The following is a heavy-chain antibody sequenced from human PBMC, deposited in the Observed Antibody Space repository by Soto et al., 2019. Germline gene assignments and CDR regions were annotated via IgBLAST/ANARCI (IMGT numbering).Heavy chain of an antibody. CDR2: IYYSGRT. Sequence: SETLSLTGIVSGESISSSSYYWGWIRRPPGRGLEWIGSIYYSGRTYYNPSFKSRVTISIDMSKNQFSLKLSSVTATDTAVYYCARQRTTVVTQAYFDHWGQGALVTVSS. J-gene: IGHJ4*02. CDR3: ARQRTTVVTQAYFDH. V-gene: IGHV4-39*01. CDR1: GESISSSSYY. D-gene: IGHD2-21*02.